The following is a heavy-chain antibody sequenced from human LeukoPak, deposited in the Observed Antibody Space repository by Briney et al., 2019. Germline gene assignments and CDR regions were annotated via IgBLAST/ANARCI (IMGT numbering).Heavy chain of an antibody. Sequence: GGSLRLSCAASGFTVSSNYMSWVCKAPGKGPEWVSVIYSDGSTYSADSVKGRFTITRDTSKNTLYLQMNSLRTEDTAVYYCARDLAAGGTYPHYWGQGTLVSVSS. D-gene: IGHD6-13*01. CDR3: ARDLAAGGTYPHY. CDR2: IYSDGST. CDR1: GFTVSSNY. J-gene: IGHJ4*02. V-gene: IGHV3-53*01.